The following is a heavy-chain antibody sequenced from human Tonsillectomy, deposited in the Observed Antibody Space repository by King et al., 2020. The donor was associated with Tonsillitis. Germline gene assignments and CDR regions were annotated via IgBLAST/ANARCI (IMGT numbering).Heavy chain of an antibody. CDR1: GFTFSSYS. V-gene: IGHV3-48*01. CDR2: ISSSSSTI. Sequence: VQLVESGGGLVQPGGSLRLSCAASGFTFSSYSMNWVRQAPGKGLEWVSYISSSSSTIYYADSVKGRFTISRDNAKNSLYLQMNSLRAEDTAAYYCARDRLYGSSTSCYDVPYGVDYWGQGTLVTVSS. J-gene: IGHJ4*02. CDR3: ARDRLYGSSTSCYDVPYGVDY. D-gene: IGHD2-2*01.